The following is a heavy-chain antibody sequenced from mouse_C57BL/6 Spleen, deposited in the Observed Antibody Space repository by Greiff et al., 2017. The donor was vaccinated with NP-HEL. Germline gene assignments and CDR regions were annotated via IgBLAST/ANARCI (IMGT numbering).Heavy chain of an antibody. V-gene: IGHV14-4*01. Sequence: EVQLQQSGAELVRPGASVKLSCTASGFNIKDDYMHWVKQRPEQGLEWIGWIDPENGDTEYASKFQGKATITADTSSNTAYLQLSSLTSEDTAVYYCTTGDYEYAMDYWGQGTSVTVSS. CDR3: TTGDYEYAMDY. D-gene: IGHD2-4*01. CDR2: IDPENGDT. J-gene: IGHJ4*01. CDR1: GFNIKDDY.